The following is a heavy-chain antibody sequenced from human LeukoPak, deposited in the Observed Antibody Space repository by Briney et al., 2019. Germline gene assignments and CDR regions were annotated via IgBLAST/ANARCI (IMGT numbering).Heavy chain of an antibody. CDR1: GGSISSYY. J-gene: IGHJ3*02. Sequence: PSETLSLTCTVSGGSISSYYWSWIRQPPGKGLEWIGYIYYSGSTNYNPSLKSRVTISVDTSKNQFSLKLSSVTAADTAVYYCAQYCSGGSCVRRAFDIWGQGTMVTVSS. V-gene: IGHV4-59*08. CDR2: IYYSGST. CDR3: AQYCSGGSCVRRAFDI. D-gene: IGHD2-15*01.